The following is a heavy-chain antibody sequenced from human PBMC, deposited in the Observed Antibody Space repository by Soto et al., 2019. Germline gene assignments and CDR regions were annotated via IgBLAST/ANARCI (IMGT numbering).Heavy chain of an antibody. D-gene: IGHD1-1*01. J-gene: IGHJ5*02. CDR3: GSSPPEPGQNWFDP. Sequence: QVQLQESGPGLVKPSETLSLTCSVSGGSVSSSSSYWNWIRQPPGKGLEWIGYLHYSGGTSYNPSLKSRGTISVDTSKPQLSLKLTSVTAAYTAVYECGSSPPEPGQNWFDPWGQGTLVTVSS. V-gene: IGHV4-61*01. CDR2: LHYSGGT. CDR1: GGSVSSSSSY.